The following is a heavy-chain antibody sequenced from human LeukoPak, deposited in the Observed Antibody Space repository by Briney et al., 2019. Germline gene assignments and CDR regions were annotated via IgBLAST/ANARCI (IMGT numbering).Heavy chain of an antibody. CDR1: GFTFSRHG. Sequence: GGSLRLSCAPSGFTFSRHGMHWVRQAPGKGLEWVAIISNDGSRKYYAHSVEGRFTISRDNSKNTLYLQMDSLRAEDTAVYYCARDRAWNYFGYWGQGTLVTASS. D-gene: IGHD3-3*01. CDR2: ISNDGSRK. V-gene: IGHV3-30*03. CDR3: ARDRAWNYFGY. J-gene: IGHJ4*02.